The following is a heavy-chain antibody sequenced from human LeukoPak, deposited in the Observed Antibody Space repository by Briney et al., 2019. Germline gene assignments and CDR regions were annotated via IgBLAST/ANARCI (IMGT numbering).Heavy chain of an antibody. CDR2: MKPNSGNT. V-gene: IGHV1-8*01. Sequence: GASVKVSCKASGYTFTSYDINWVRQATGQGLEWMGWMKPNSGNTGYAQKFQGRVTMTRNTSISTAYMELSSLRSEDTAVYYCARGMAAAGTGYYYYYGMDVWGQGTTVTVSS. CDR3: ARGMAAAGTGYYYYYGMDV. J-gene: IGHJ6*02. D-gene: IGHD6-13*01. CDR1: GYTFTSYD.